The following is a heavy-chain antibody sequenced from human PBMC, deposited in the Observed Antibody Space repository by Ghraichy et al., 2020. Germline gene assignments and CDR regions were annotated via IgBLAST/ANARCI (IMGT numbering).Heavy chain of an antibody. J-gene: IGHJ4*02. CDR3: ARGRGYSSGWGRLLLSYFDY. Sequence: SETLSLSCTVSGGSISSTAYYWGWIRQPPGKGLEWIGTIYYSGSTNYNPSLKSRVTISIDTSKNQFSLKVNSVSAADTAVYYCARGRGYSSGWGRLLLSYFDYWGQGTLVTVSS. CDR2: IYYSGST. D-gene: IGHD6-19*01. CDR1: GGSISSTAYY. V-gene: IGHV4-39*07.